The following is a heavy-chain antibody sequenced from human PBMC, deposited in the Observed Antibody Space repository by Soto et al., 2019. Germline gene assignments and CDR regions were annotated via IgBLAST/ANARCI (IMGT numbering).Heavy chain of an antibody. CDR3: ATRYCTNGVCRKAVFSDP. CDR2: FDPADGER. V-gene: IGHV1-24*01. Sequence: ASVKVSCKVSGYTLTELSMHWVRQAPGKGLEWMGGFDPADGERIYAQKFQGRVTMTEDTSTDTAYMELSSLRSEDTAVYYCATRYCTNGVCRKAVFSDPWGQGTMVTVSS. J-gene: IGHJ5*02. CDR1: GYTLTELS. D-gene: IGHD2-8*01.